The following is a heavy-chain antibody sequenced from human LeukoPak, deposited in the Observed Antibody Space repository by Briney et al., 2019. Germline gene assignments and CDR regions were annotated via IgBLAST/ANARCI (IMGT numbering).Heavy chain of an antibody. V-gene: IGHV4-31*03. Sequence: SETLSLTCTVSGGSISSGGYYWSWIRQHPGKGLEWIGYIYYSGSTYYNPSLKSRVTISVDTSKNQFSLKLSSVTAADTAVYYCARDRDWNDSYAFDIWGQGTMVTVSS. J-gene: IGHJ3*02. CDR2: IYYSGST. CDR1: GGSISSGGYY. CDR3: ARDRDWNDSYAFDI. D-gene: IGHD1-1*01.